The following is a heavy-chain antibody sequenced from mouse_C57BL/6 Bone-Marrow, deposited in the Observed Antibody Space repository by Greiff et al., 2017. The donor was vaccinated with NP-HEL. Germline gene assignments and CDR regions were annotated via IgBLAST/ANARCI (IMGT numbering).Heavy chain of an antibody. CDR1: GYTFTDSY. J-gene: IGHJ4*01. V-gene: IGHV1-75*01. CDR3: ARRGGLRLRAMDD. CDR2: LFPCSSRT. Sequence: QVQLQQSGPELVKPGASVKISCKASGYTFTDSYIHWVKQRPGQGLEWIGCLFPCSSRTYYNEKFKGKATLTVDKSSSTAYMLLSSLTSEDSAVYVCARRGGLRLRAMDDWGQGTSVTVSS. D-gene: IGHD3-2*02.